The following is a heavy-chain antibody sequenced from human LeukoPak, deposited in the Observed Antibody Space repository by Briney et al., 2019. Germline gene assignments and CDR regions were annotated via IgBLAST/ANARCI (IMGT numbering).Heavy chain of an antibody. CDR1: GYTFTGYY. CDR2: INPNSGGT. J-gene: IGHJ4*02. V-gene: IGHV1-2*02. D-gene: IGHD1-14*01. Sequence: ASVKVSCKASGYTFTGYYMHWVRQAPGQGLEWMGWINPNSGGTNYAQKFQGRVTMTRDTSIGTAYMELSRLRPDDTAVYYCARVTSGRRYFDYWGQGTLVTVSS. CDR3: ARVTSGRRYFDY.